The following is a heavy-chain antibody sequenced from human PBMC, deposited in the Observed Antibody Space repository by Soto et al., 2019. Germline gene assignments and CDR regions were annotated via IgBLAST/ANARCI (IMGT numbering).Heavy chain of an antibody. Sequence: SETLSLTCTVSGGSVSSYYWSWIRQPPGKGLEWIGYIYYSGSTNYNPSLKSRVTISVDTSKNQFSLKLSSVTAADTAVYYCARGSITMVRGKDYYFDYWGQGTLVTVPS. V-gene: IGHV4-59*02. CDR2: IYYSGST. J-gene: IGHJ4*02. CDR3: ARGSITMVRGKDYYFDY. CDR1: GGSVSSYY. D-gene: IGHD3-10*01.